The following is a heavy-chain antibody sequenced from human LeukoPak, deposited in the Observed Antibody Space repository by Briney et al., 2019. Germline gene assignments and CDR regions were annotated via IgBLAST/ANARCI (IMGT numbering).Heavy chain of an antibody. J-gene: IGHJ6*02. D-gene: IGHD2-15*01. V-gene: IGHV3-66*02. CDR2: IYSGGST. CDR3: ARPRDINQDYYYGMDV. CDR1: GFTVSSNY. Sequence: GGSLRLSCAASGFTVSSNYMSWVRQAPGKGLEWVSVIYSGGSTYYADSVKGRFTISRDNSKNTLYLQMSSLRAEDTAVYYCARPRDINQDYYYGMDVWGQGTTVTVSS.